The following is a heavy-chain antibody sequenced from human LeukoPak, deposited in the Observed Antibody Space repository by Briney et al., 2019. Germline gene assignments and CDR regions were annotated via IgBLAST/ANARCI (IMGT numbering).Heavy chain of an antibody. CDR1: GFTFSSYG. Sequence: QPGGSLRLSCAASGFTFSSYGMHWVRQAPGKGLEWVAVISYDGSNKYYADSVKGRFTISRDNSKNTLYLQMNSLRAEDTAVYYCAKARVGEAGASDYWGQGTLVTVSS. J-gene: IGHJ4*02. D-gene: IGHD6-13*01. CDR3: AKARVGEAGASDY. CDR2: ISYDGSNK. V-gene: IGHV3-30*18.